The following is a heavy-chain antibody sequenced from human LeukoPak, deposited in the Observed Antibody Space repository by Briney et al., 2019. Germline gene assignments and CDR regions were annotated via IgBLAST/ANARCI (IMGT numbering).Heavy chain of an antibody. CDR1: GFTSSRYW. CDR3: ARGPRGYDSSGGP. D-gene: IGHD3-22*01. Sequence: GGSLRLSCAASGFTSSRYWMSWVRQVPGKGLERLANIKQDGSEKYYVDSVKGGFTISRDNAENSLYLQMNSLRAEDTAVYYCARGPRGYDSSGGPWGQGTLVTVSS. V-gene: IGHV3-7*01. CDR2: IKQDGSEK. J-gene: IGHJ5*02.